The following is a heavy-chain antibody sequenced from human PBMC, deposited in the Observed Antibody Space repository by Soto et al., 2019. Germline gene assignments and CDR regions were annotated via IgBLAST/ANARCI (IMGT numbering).Heavy chain of an antibody. CDR2: IKQDGSDK. CDR1: GFTFSIYN. D-gene: IGHD2-15*01. J-gene: IGHJ5*02. Sequence: EVQLVESGGGLVQPGGSLRLSCAASGFTFSIYNMTWVRQAPGKGLEWVATIKQDGSDKYYVDSVKGRFTISRDNAKNSVYLQMNSLTAEDTAVYFCARGGRIVWPVYSWFDPWGQGTLVTVSS. V-gene: IGHV3-7*05. CDR3: ARGGRIVWPVYSWFDP.